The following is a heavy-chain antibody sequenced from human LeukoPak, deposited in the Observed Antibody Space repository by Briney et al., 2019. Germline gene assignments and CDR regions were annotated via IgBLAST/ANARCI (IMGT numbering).Heavy chain of an antibody. CDR1: GFTFSSYA. CDR2: ISGGGGST. D-gene: IGHD5-24*01. V-gene: IGHV3-23*01. J-gene: IGHJ4*02. CDR3: AKRDGIGSVEMDTPYYFDY. Sequence: PGGSLRLSCAASGFTFSSYAMSWVRQAPGKGLEWVSAISGGGGSTYYADSVKGRFTISRDNSKNTLYLQMNSLRAEDTAVYYCAKRDGIGSVEMDTPYYFDYWGQGTLVTVSS.